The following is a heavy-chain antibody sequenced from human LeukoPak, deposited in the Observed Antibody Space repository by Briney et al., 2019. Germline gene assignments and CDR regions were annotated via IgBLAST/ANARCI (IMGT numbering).Heavy chain of an antibody. Sequence: GGSLRLSCAASGFTFSGSAMHWVRQASGKGLEWVGRIRSKANSYATAYAASVKGRFTISRDDSKNTAYLQMNSLRADDTALYYCARDSSGYPFDYWGQGTLVTVSS. CDR1: GFTFSGSA. CDR3: ARDSSGYPFDY. D-gene: IGHD3-22*01. V-gene: IGHV3-73*01. J-gene: IGHJ4*02. CDR2: IRSKANSYAT.